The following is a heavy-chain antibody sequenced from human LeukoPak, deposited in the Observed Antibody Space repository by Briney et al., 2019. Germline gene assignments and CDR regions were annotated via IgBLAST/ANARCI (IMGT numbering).Heavy chain of an antibody. CDR1: GGTFSSYA. D-gene: IGHD3-10*01. J-gene: IGHJ6*03. CDR2: IIPIFGTA. CDR3: ARGPKFGDYYYYMDV. Sequence: SVKVSCKASGGTFSSYAISWVRQAPGQGLEWMGGIIPIFGTANYAQKFQGRVTITADKSTGTAYMELSSLRSEDTAVYYCARGPKFGDYYYYMDVWGKGTTVTVSS. V-gene: IGHV1-69*06.